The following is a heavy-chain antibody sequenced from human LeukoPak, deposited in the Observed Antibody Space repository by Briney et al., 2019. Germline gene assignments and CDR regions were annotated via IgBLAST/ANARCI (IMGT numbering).Heavy chain of an antibody. CDR1: GDSISSHY. J-gene: IGHJ5*02. CDR2: IYYSGST. CDR3: ARGRANFDP. V-gene: IGHV4-59*11. Sequence: SETLSLTCTVSGDSISSHYWSWIRQPPGKGLEWIGYIYYSGSTNYSPSLKSRVTISVDTSRNHFSLKPNSLTAADTAVYYCARGRANFDPWGQGTLVTVSS.